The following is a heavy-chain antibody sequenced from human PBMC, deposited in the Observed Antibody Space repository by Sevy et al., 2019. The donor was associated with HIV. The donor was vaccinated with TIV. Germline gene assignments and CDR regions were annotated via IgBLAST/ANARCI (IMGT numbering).Heavy chain of an antibody. V-gene: IGHV1-18*01. D-gene: IGHD3-16*01. CDR3: ARLSTARGESNWFDP. Sequence: ASVKVSCKASGYTFSTYGISWVRQAPRQGLEWMGWIGAYNGNRKYAQKFQDRITMTTDTSTSTAYMELRSLRSDDTAVYFCARLSTARGESNWFDPWGQGTLVTVSS. J-gene: IGHJ5*02. CDR2: IGAYNGNR. CDR1: GYTFSTYG.